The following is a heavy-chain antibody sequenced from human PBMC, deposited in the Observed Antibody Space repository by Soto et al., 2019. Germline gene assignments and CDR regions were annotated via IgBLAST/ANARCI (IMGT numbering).Heavy chain of an antibody. CDR3: ARDASTKAFEY. D-gene: IGHD5-12*01. Sequence: QVQLVQSGAEVKKPGASVKVSCKASGYTFTSYDINWVRQATGQGLEWMGWMNPNSGNTVYAQKFQGRVTMTRNTSLSTADMELRSLRSEDTAVYYCARDASTKAFEYWGQGTLVTVSS. CDR1: GYTFTSYD. CDR2: MNPNSGNT. V-gene: IGHV1-8*01. J-gene: IGHJ4*02.